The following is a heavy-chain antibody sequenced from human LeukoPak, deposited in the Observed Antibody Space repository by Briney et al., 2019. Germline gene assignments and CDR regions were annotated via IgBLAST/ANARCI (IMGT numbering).Heavy chain of an antibody. CDR1: GGSISSSSYY. CDR3: ARASSRSKWLGPYYFDY. V-gene: IGHV4-39*07. J-gene: IGHJ4*02. CDR2: IYYSGST. Sequence: SETLSLTCTVSGGSISSSSYYWGWSREPPGKGLEWIGSIYYSGSTYYNPSLKSRVTISVDTSKNQFSLKLSSVTAADTAVYYCARASSRSKWLGPYYFDYWGQGTLVTVSS. D-gene: IGHD6-19*01.